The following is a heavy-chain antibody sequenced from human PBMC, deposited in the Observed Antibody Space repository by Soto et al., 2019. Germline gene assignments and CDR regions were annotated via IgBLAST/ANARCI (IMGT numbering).Heavy chain of an antibody. CDR3: AKGRGVTYYEFLRHSYCGLVV. D-gene: IGHD3-3*01. J-gene: IGHJ6*02. Sequence: PGGYLRLSCAASGFTFSDYYMGWIRQAPGKGLDWVSSITGRGGSTYYADSVKGRFTISRDNSKNTLHLQMSSLRAEDTAVYYCAKGRGVTYYEFLRHSYCGLVVWGPGTTVTRSS. CDR1: GFTFSDYY. V-gene: IGHV3-23*01. CDR2: ITGRGGST.